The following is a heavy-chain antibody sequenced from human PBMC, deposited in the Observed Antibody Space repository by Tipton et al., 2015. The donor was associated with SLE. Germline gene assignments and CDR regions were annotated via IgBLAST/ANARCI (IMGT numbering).Heavy chain of an antibody. CDR2: ILYDGSNK. V-gene: IGHV3-30*18. J-gene: IGHJ4*01. D-gene: IGHD2-21*02. CDR3: AKGHTYFDRFTAKAPQD. CDR1: GFTFSTSG. Sequence: SLRLSCEASGFTFSTSGMNWVRQSPGKGLEWVAIILYDGSNKHYADSVQGRFIISRDNSKNTLYLQMNNLRPEDTAVYYCAKGHTYFDRFTAKAPQDRGHGSFVTGSS.